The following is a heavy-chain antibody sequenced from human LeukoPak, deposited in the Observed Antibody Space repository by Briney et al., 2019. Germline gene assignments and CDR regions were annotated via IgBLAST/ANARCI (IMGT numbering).Heavy chain of an antibody. Sequence: GGSLRLSCAASGFTFRTYAMTWVRQAPGRGLEWVAVISDGGDDTHYADSVKGRLTISRDNAKNTLYLQMNSLRAEDTAVYYCARDDVGIGVDFWGQGTLVTVSS. CDR3: ARDDVGIGVDF. CDR1: GFTFRTYA. D-gene: IGHD1-14*01. V-gene: IGHV3-23*01. CDR2: ISDGGDDT. J-gene: IGHJ4*02.